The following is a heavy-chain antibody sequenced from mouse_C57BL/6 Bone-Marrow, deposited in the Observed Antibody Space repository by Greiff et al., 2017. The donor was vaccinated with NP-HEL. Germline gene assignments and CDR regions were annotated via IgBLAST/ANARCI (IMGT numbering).Heavy chain of an antibody. V-gene: IGHV5-6*01. CDR3: ARGEDPYYFDV. D-gene: IGHD2-13*01. CDR1: GFTFSSYG. Sequence: DVHLVESGGDLVKPGGSLKLSCAASGFTFSSYGMSWVRQTPDKRLEWVATISSGGSYTYYPDSVKGRFTISRDNAKNTLYLQMSSVKSEDTAMYYCARGEDPYYFDVWGQGTTLTVSS. CDR2: ISSGGSYT. J-gene: IGHJ2*01.